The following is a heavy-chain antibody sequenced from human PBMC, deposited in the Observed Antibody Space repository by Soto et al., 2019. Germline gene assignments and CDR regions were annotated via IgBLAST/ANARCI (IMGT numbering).Heavy chain of an antibody. J-gene: IGHJ4*02. CDR3: ASVPSY. V-gene: IGHV4-59*08. CDR1: GASISSYQ. D-gene: IGHD6-6*01. CDR2: IDHGGSS. Sequence: SETLSLTCTVSGASISSYQWSWIRQPPGKGLEWIGYIDHGGSSTYRPSLTSRVTISADRSKNQFSLRLNSATAADTAVYYCASVPSYWGPGMLVTVSS.